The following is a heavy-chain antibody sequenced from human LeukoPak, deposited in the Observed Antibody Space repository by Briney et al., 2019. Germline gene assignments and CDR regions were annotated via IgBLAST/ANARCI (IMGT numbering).Heavy chain of an antibody. Sequence: PGGSLRLSCAASGFTFSSYGMHWVRQAPGKGLEWVAVISYDGTNKYYVDSVKGRFTISRDNSKSTLYLQMNSLRAEDTAVYYCAKRGDCSSISCSTYGIDYWGQGTLVTVSS. J-gene: IGHJ4*02. CDR3: AKRGDCSSISCSTYGIDY. D-gene: IGHD2-2*02. V-gene: IGHV3-30*18. CDR2: ISYDGTNK. CDR1: GFTFSSYG.